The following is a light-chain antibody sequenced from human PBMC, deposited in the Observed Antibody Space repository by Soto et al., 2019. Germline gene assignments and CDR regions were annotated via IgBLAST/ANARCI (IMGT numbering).Light chain of an antibody. J-gene: IGKJ2*01. CDR2: GAS. CDR3: QQYNDWPRT. Sequence: EIVMTQSPATLSVSPGEGATLSCRASQSVRSDLAWYQQKPGQAPRLLIYGASTRATGIPARFSGSGSGTEFTLTISSLQSEDFAVYHCQQYNDWPRTFGQGTKLEIK. CDR1: QSVRSD. V-gene: IGKV3-15*01.